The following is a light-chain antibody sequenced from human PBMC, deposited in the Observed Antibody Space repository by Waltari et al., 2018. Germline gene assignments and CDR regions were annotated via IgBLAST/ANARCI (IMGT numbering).Light chain of an antibody. CDR2: GAS. Sequence: EIVMTQSPATLSVSPGARATPSCRASQSVSSNLAWYQQKPGQAPRLLISGASTRATGIPARFSGSGSGTEFTLTISSLQSEDFAVYYCQQYKNWPPWTFGQGTKVEIK. V-gene: IGKV3-15*01. CDR1: QSVSSN. CDR3: QQYKNWPPWT. J-gene: IGKJ1*01.